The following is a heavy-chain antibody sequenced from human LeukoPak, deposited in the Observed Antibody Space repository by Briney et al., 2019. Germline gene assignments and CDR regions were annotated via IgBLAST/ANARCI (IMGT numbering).Heavy chain of an antibody. Sequence: PVKVTCKASGGTFSRYAVSWVRQAPGQGLEWMGGIIPTFGTTNYAQKFQGRVTITAEESATTAYMELSSLRFEDTAVYYCARDRKSGLSYASEYWGQGTLVTVSS. CDR1: GGTFSRYA. J-gene: IGHJ4*02. CDR2: IIPTFGTT. V-gene: IGHV1-69*01. CDR3: ARDRKSGLSYASEY. D-gene: IGHD3-16*01.